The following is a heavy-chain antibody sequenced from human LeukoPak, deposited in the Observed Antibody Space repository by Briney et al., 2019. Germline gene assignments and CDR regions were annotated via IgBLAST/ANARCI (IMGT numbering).Heavy chain of an antibody. Sequence: GGSLRLACAASGFTFSSYSMNWVRQAPGKGLEWVSSISSSGSYIYYAASVKGRFTISRDNSKNTLYLQMNTLRAEDTAVYYCAKAGASGDYLGYWGQGTLVAVSS. CDR3: AKAGASGDYLGY. D-gene: IGHD7-27*01. CDR2: ISSSGSYI. J-gene: IGHJ4*02. CDR1: GFTFSSYS. V-gene: IGHV3-21*04.